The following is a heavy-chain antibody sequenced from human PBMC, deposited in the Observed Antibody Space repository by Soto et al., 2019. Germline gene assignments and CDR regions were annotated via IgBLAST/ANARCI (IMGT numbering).Heavy chain of an antibody. CDR3: ARGRSSPNFDP. V-gene: IGHV1-69*01. J-gene: IGHJ5*02. CDR2: LIPIFGAA. CDR1: GGTFTNYV. Sequence: QVQLVQSGAEVRKPGSSVKVSCKISGGTFTNYVISWLRQAPGQGLEWMGGLIPIFGAANLAQKFQGRVTITADESTSRVNMEFSSLTYEETAVYYCARGRSSPNFDPWGQGTLV. D-gene: IGHD6-6*01.